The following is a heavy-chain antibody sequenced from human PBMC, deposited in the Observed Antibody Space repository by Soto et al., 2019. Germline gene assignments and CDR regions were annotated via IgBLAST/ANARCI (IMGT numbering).Heavy chain of an antibody. CDR1: GKSIRSAGYY. D-gene: IGHD4-17*01. Sequence: QVQLQETGPGLVKPSQTLSLTCGVSGKSIRSAGYYCTWIRQRPGKGLEWIGHISYFGDTHYSPSLTSRVTISLDPSKNQFSLELTSVKAADTAVYYCATSPPGDNDAFDVWGQGHWSPSLQ. V-gene: IGHV4-31*11. CDR3: ATSPPGDNDAFDV. CDR2: ISYFGDT. J-gene: IGHJ3*01.